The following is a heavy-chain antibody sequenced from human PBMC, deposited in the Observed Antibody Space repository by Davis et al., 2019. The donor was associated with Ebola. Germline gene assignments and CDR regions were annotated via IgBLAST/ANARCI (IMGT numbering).Heavy chain of an antibody. D-gene: IGHD6-19*01. CDR3: ARPNSSGWFSFDY. Sequence: GESLKISCAASGFTVSSNYMSWVRQAPGKGLEWVSVIYSGGSTYYADSVKGRFTISRDNSKNTLYLQMNSLRAEDTAVYYCARPNSSGWFSFDYWGQGTLVTVSS. CDR1: GFTVSSNY. CDR2: IYSGGST. V-gene: IGHV3-53*01. J-gene: IGHJ4*02.